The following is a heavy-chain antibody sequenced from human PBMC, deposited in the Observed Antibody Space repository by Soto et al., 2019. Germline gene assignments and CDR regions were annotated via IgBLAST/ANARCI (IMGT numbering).Heavy chain of an antibody. V-gene: IGHV5-10-1*01. CDR2: IDPSDSYT. Sequence: GESLKISCKGSGYSFTSYWISWVRQIPVKGLEWMGRIDPSDSYTNYSPSFQGHVTISADKSISTAYLQWSSLKASDTAMYYCARLVRGVIITEVLDRGQGTLVTVSS. J-gene: IGHJ4*02. CDR3: ARLVRGVIITEVLD. D-gene: IGHD3-10*01. CDR1: GYSFTSYW.